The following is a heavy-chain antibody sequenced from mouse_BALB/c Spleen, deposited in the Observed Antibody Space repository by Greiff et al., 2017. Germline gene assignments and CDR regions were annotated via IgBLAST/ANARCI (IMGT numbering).Heavy chain of an antibody. Sequence: LVESGAELARPGASVKMSCKASGYTFTSYTMHWVKQRPGQGLEWIGYINPSSGYTNYNQKFKDKATLTADKSSSTAYMQLSSLTSEDSAVYYCARDYGYEAWFAYWGQGTLVTVSA. CDR3: ARDYGYEAWFAY. J-gene: IGHJ3*01. D-gene: IGHD1-2*01. CDR1: GYTFTSYT. V-gene: IGHV1-4*01. CDR2: INPSSGYT.